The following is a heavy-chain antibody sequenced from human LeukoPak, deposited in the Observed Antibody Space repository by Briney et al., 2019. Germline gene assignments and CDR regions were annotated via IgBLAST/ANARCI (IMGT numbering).Heavy chain of an antibody. Sequence: PGGSLRLSCAASGFTFSSFELNWVRQAPGKGLEWVSYISGSGKTIYYADSVKGRFTISRDNAKNSLFLQMNSLRAEDTAVYYCAKSGSSSWSYWYGDYWGQGTLVTVSS. D-gene: IGHD3-10*01. V-gene: IGHV3-48*03. CDR1: GFTFSSFE. CDR2: ISGSGKTI. CDR3: AKSGSSSWSYWYGDY. J-gene: IGHJ4*02.